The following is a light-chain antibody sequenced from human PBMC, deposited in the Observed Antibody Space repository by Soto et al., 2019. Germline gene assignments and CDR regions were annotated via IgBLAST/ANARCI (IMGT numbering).Light chain of an antibody. CDR2: DAS. Sequence: EIVLTQSPATLSLSPGERATLSCRASQSVSSYLAWYQQKPGQGPRLLIYDASNRAAGIPARFSGSGSGTNFTLTISSLEPEDVAVYYCQQRSNWPQITFGQGTRLEIK. J-gene: IGKJ5*01. V-gene: IGKV3-11*01. CDR3: QQRSNWPQIT. CDR1: QSVSSY.